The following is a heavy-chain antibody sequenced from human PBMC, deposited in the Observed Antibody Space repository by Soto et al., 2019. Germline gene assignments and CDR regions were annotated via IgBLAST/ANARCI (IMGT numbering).Heavy chain of an antibody. Sequence: SVKVSCKVSGGTFSSYAISWVRQAPGQGLEWMGGIIPIFGTANYAQKFQGRVTITADESTSTAHMELSSLRSEDTAVYYCARKSGGYKDNWFDPWGQGTLVTVSS. V-gene: IGHV1-69*13. CDR3: ARKSGGYKDNWFDP. CDR2: IIPIFGTA. D-gene: IGHD5-12*01. CDR1: GGTFSSYA. J-gene: IGHJ5*02.